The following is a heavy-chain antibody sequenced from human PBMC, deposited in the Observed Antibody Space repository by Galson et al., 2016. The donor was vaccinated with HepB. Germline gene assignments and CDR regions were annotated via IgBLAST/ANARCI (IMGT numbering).Heavy chain of an antibody. V-gene: IGHV4-4*02. D-gene: IGHD3-16*01. CDR3: ARRPLYYFDS. Sequence: SETLSLTCAVSGDSISTNTWWNWVRQPPGKGLEWIGEIYLSGSTNYNPSLESRITISGDKSKNQFSLNLTSVTAADTAVYFCARRPLYYFDSWGQGRLVIVSS. CDR1: GDSISTNTW. CDR2: IYLSGST. J-gene: IGHJ4*02.